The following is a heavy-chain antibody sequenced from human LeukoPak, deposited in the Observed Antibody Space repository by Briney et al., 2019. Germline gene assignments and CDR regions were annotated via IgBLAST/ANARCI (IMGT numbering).Heavy chain of an antibody. CDR3: APQQTYSPYNWFDP. CDR1: GFTISNYW. Sequence: GGSLRLSCVGSGFTISNYWMHWVRQAPGTGLVWVSRIHPDGSITTYADSVKGRFTISRDNAKNTLYLQMNSLRAEGTAVYYCAPQQTYSPYNWFDPRGQGTLVTVSS. J-gene: IGHJ5*02. CDR2: IHPDGSIT. D-gene: IGHD5-12*01. V-gene: IGHV3-74*03.